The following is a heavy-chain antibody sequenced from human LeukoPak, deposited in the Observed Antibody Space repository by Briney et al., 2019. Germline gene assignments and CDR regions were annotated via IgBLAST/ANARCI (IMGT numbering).Heavy chain of an antibody. D-gene: IGHD3-22*01. Sequence: SETLSLTCTVSGGSISSYYWSWIRQPPGKGLEWIGYIYYSGSTYYNPSLKSRVTISVDTSKNQFSLKLSSVTAADTAVYYCASHYYDSSGYWIELAEYFQHWGQGTLVTVSS. CDR3: ASHYYDSSGYWIELAEYFQH. CDR2: IYYSGST. V-gene: IGHV4-59*04. J-gene: IGHJ1*01. CDR1: GGSISSYY.